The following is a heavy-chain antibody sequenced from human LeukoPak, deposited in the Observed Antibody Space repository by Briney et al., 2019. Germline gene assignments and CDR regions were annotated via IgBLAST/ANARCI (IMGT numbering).Heavy chain of an antibody. Sequence: GGSLRLSCAASGFTFSSYAMSWVRQAPGKGLEWVLAISGSGGSTYYADSVKGRFTISRDNSKNTLYLQMNSLRAEDTAVYYCAKDLESYSYGEAFDYWGQGTLVTVSS. CDR1: GFTFSSYA. V-gene: IGHV3-23*01. D-gene: IGHD5-18*01. J-gene: IGHJ4*02. CDR3: AKDLESYSYGEAFDY. CDR2: ISGSGGST.